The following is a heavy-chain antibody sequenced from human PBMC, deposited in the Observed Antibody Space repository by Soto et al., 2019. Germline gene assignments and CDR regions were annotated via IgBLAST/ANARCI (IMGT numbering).Heavy chain of an antibody. Sequence: GGSLRLSCVASGFTFSGYNMIWVRQAPGNGLEFFSYISSGGSPINYVVSVRGRLIISRDNAKNSLYLQMNSLRDEDTAVYYCARVSCCGLDHYYYMDVWGKGITVTVSS. CDR2: ISSGGSPI. V-gene: IGHV3-48*02. J-gene: IGHJ6*03. D-gene: IGHD1-1*01. CDR3: ARVSCCGLDHYYYMDV. CDR1: GFTFSGYN.